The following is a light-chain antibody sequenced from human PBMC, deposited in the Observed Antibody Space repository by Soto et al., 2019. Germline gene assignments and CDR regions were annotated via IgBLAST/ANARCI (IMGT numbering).Light chain of an antibody. V-gene: IGKV3-11*01. J-gene: IGKJ5*01. Sequence: EIGLTQSPGTLSLSPGERATLSCRASQSVSSYLAWYQQKPGQAPRLLIYDASNRATGIPARFSGSGSGTDFTLTISSLEPEDFAVYYCQQYKSWPPITFGQGTRLEIK. CDR1: QSVSSY. CDR3: QQYKSWPPIT. CDR2: DAS.